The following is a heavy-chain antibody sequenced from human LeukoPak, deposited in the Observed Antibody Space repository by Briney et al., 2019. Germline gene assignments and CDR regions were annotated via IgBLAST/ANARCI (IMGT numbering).Heavy chain of an antibody. D-gene: IGHD3-10*01. Sequence: GGSLRLSCAASGFTVSSNYMSWVRQAPGKGLEWVSAISGSGGSTYYADSVKGRFTISRDNSKNTLYLQMNSLRAEDTAVYYCAKNGPGGERYFDYWGQGTLVTVSS. V-gene: IGHV3-23*01. J-gene: IGHJ4*02. CDR1: GFTVSSNY. CDR3: AKNGPGGERYFDY. CDR2: ISGSGGST.